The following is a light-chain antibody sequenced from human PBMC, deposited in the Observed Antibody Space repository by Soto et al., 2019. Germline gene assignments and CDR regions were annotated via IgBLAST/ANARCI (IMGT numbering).Light chain of an antibody. CDR3: QQYGSSPLT. CDR1: QNISSSY. V-gene: IGKV3-20*01. Sequence: VLTQSKRTLSLSPGERATLSCRASQNISSSYLAWYQQKPGQAPRLLIYGASTRATGIPDRFSGSGSGTDFTLTISRLEPEDFAVYYCQQYGSSPLTFGGVGNVDIK. CDR2: GAS. J-gene: IGKJ4*01.